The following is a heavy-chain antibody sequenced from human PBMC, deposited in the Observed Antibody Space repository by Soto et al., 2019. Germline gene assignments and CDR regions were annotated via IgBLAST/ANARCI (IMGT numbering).Heavy chain of an antibody. CDR1: GGSISSGGYY. J-gene: IGHJ5*02. V-gene: IGHV4-31*03. Sequence: PSETLSLTCTVSGGSISSGGYYRSWIRQHPGKGLEWIGYIYYSGSTYYNPSLKSRVTISVDTSKNQFSLKLSSVTAADTAIYYCARDSPITMVGPVQNWFDPWGQGTLVTVSS. CDR2: IYYSGST. CDR3: ARDSPITMVGPVQNWFDP. D-gene: IGHD3-10*01.